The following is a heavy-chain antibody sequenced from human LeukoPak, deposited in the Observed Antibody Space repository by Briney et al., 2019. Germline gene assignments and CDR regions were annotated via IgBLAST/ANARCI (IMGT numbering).Heavy chain of an antibody. V-gene: IGHV3-48*01. CDR1: GVTPSSSR. J-gene: IGHJ6*03. D-gene: IGHD1-26*01. CDR3: ARGHGGATGSYYYYYYMDV. CDR2: IISSSSTI. Sequence: RGSLRLSSAASGVTPSSSRMNSVRAAPGEGVGWGSYIISSSSTIYYADSVKGRFTISRDNAKNSLYLQMNSLRAEDTAVYYCARGHGGATGSYYYYYYMDVWGKGTTVTVSS.